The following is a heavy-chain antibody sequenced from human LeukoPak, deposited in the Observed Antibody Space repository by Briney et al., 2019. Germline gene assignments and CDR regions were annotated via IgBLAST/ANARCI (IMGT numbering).Heavy chain of an antibody. CDR3: ASHSGGYAY. D-gene: IGHD5-12*01. CDR2: IYYSDST. Sequence: PSETLSLTCAVSGGSISSGGYSWSWIRQPPGKGLEWIGYIYYSDSTYYNPSLKSRVTISVDTSKNQFSLKLNSVTAADTAVYYCASHSGGYAYWGQGTLVTVSS. V-gene: IGHV4-30-4*07. J-gene: IGHJ4*02. CDR1: GGSISSGGYS.